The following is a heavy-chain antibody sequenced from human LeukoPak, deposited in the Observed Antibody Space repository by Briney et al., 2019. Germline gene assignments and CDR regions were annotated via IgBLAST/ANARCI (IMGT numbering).Heavy chain of an antibody. J-gene: IGHJ4*02. CDR3: ARGRGDIDFDY. V-gene: IGHV6-1*01. D-gene: IGHD3-10*01. Sequence: ASQTLSLTCAISGDSVSSNRATWTWIRQSPSRGLEWLGRTYFRSKWYNDYAVSVKSRITINPDTSKNQFSLQLNSVTPEDTAVYYCARGRGDIDFDYWGQGTLVTVSS. CDR1: GDSVSSNRAT. CDR2: TYFRSKWYN.